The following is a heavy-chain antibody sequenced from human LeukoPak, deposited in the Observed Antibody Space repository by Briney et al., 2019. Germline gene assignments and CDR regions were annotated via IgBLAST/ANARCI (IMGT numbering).Heavy chain of an antibody. V-gene: IGHV1-18*01. D-gene: IGHD3-10*01. Sequence: ASVKVSCKASGYTFTSYGISWVRQAPGQGLEWTGWISAYNGNTNYAQKLQGRVTMTTDTSTSTAYMELRSLRSDDTAVYYCAKFSRDYYYYYMDVWGKGTTVTVSS. CDR1: GYTFTSYG. CDR2: ISAYNGNT. CDR3: AKFSRDYYYYYMDV. J-gene: IGHJ6*03.